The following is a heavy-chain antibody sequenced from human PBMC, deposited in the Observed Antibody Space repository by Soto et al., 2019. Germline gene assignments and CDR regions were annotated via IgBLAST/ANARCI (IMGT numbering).Heavy chain of an antibody. CDR2: ISYDGSNK. V-gene: IGHV3-30-3*01. CDR1: GFTFSSYA. Sequence: GGSLRLSCAASGFTFSSYAMHWVRQAPGKGLEWVAVISYDGSNKYYADSVKGRFTISRDNSKNTLYLQMNSLRAEDTAVYYCAAGGAYSGYKDAFDIWGQGTMVTVSS. CDR3: AAGGAYSGYKDAFDI. D-gene: IGHD5-12*01. J-gene: IGHJ3*02.